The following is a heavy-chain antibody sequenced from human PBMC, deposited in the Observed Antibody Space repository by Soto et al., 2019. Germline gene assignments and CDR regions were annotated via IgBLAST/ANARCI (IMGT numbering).Heavy chain of an antibody. Sequence: GGSLRLSCAASGFTFDDYAMHWVRQAPGKGLEWVSGISWNSGSIGYADSVKGRFTISRDNAKNSLYLQMNSLRAEDTALYYCALREGGGWYVFDYWGQGTLVTVSS. J-gene: IGHJ4*02. D-gene: IGHD6-19*01. CDR3: ALREGGGWYVFDY. CDR2: ISWNSGSI. V-gene: IGHV3-9*01. CDR1: GFTFDDYA.